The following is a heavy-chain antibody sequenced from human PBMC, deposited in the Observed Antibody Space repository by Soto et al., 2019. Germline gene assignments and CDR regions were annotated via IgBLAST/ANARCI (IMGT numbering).Heavy chain of an antibody. CDR3: ATLDTAEIQTAAY. CDR2: ISSSSSVI. Sequence: GGSLRLSCAASGFTFSSYSMNWVRQAPGKGLEWVSYISSSSSVIYYADSVKGRFTISRDNAKNSLYLQMNSLRVEDTAVYYCATLDTAEIQTAAYWGQGTLVTVSS. CDR1: GFTFSSYS. V-gene: IGHV3-48*04. J-gene: IGHJ4*02. D-gene: IGHD2-15*01.